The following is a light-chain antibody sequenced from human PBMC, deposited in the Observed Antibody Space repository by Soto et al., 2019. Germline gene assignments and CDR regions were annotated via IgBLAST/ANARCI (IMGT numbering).Light chain of an antibody. CDR1: QSISSY. J-gene: IGKJ3*01. V-gene: IGKV1-39*01. Sequence: DIQMTQSPSSLSASVGDRVTITCRASQSISSYLNWYQQKPGKAPKRLIYAASSLQSGVPSRFSGSGSGTDFPLTISRLHPEDVATYYFQQSYSTLFTFGPGTKVDI. CDR3: QQSYSTLFT. CDR2: AAS.